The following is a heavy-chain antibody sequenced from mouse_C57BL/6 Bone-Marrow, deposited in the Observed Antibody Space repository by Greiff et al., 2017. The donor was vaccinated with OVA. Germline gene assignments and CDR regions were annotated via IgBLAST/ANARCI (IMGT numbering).Heavy chain of an antibody. Sequence: QVQLKQPGAELVKPGASVKVSCKASGYTFTSYWMHWVKQRPGQGLEWIGRIHPSDSDTNYNQKFKGKATLTVDKSSSTAYMQLSSLTSEDSAVYYCAIYIYDGYYFANWGQGTLVTVSA. D-gene: IGHD2-3*01. CDR2: IHPSDSDT. CDR1: GYTFTSYW. V-gene: IGHV1-74*01. J-gene: IGHJ3*01. CDR3: AIYIYDGYYFAN.